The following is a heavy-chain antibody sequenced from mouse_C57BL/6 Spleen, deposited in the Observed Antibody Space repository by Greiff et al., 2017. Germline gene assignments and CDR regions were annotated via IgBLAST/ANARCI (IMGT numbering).Heavy chain of an antibody. J-gene: IGHJ2*01. CDR3: THLLTPFDY. D-gene: IGHD2-1*01. Sequence: EVQLVESGGGLVQPGGSMKLSCVASGFTLSNYWMNWVRQSPEKGLEWVAQIRLKSDNYATHYAESVKGRFTISRDDSKSSVYLQMNNLRAEDTGIYYCTHLLTPFDYWGQGTTLTVSS. CDR2: IRLKSDNYAT. CDR1: GFTLSNYW. V-gene: IGHV6-3*01.